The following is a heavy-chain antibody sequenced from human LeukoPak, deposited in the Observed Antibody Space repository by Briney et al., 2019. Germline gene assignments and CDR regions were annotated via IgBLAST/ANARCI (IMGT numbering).Heavy chain of an antibody. CDR3: ARDLNRVGFIVVVPATLNY. J-gene: IGHJ4*02. V-gene: IGHV1-2*02. D-gene: IGHD2-2*01. CDR1: GYTFTSYG. Sequence: ASVKVSCKASGYTFTSYGISWVRQAPGQGLEWMGWINPNSGGTNYAQKFQGRVTMTRDTSISTAYMELSRLRSDDTAVYYCARDLNRVGFIVVVPATLNYWGQGTLVTVSS. CDR2: INPNSGGT.